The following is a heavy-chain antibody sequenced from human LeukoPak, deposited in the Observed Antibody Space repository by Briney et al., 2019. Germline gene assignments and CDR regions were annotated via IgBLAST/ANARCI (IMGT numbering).Heavy chain of an antibody. Sequence: GGSLRLSCAASGFTFDDYAMHWVRQAPGKGLEWVSGISWNSGSIGYADSVKGRFTISRDNAKNSLYLQMNSLRAEDTALYYCAKDILGYYDSSGGIDYWGQGTLVTVSS. J-gene: IGHJ4*02. CDR3: AKDILGYYDSSGGIDY. CDR1: GFTFDDYA. D-gene: IGHD3-22*01. CDR2: ISWNSGSI. V-gene: IGHV3-9*01.